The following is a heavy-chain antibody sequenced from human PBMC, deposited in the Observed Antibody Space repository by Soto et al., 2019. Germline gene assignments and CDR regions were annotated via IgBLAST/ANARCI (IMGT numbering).Heavy chain of an antibody. CDR1: GFTFNTYG. Sequence: EVQLVESGGGLVKPGGSLRISCAASGFTFNTYGMNWVRQAPGKGLEWVSSISSGSTYIYYADSVKGRFTISRDNAKNSLYLQMNSLRAEDTAVYYCARVLEGYYYGSGSFDYWGQGTLVTVSS. CDR2: ISSGSTYI. D-gene: IGHD3-10*01. CDR3: ARVLEGYYYGSGSFDY. J-gene: IGHJ4*02. V-gene: IGHV3-21*01.